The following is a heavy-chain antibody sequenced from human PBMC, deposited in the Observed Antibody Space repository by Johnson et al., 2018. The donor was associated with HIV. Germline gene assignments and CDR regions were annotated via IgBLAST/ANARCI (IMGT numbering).Heavy chain of an antibody. D-gene: IGHD5-18*01. V-gene: IGHV3-30*04. Sequence: QVQLVESGGGVVQPGRSLRLSCAASGFTFSSYAMHWVRQAPGKGLEWVAVLSYDGNSKYFADSVKGRFTISRDNSKNTLYLQMNSLRPEDTAVYYCARLPSGYSRDAFDIWGQGTMVTVSS. CDR1: GFTFSSYA. CDR2: LSYDGNSK. CDR3: ARLPSGYSRDAFDI. J-gene: IGHJ3*02.